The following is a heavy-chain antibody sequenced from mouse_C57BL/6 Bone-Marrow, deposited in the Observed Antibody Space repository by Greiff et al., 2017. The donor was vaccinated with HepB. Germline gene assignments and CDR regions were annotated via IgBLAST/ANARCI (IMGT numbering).Heavy chain of an antibody. CDR1: GFTFSDFY. J-gene: IGHJ4*01. CDR3: ARGSYYYGSSLMDY. CDR2: SRNKANDYTT. V-gene: IGHV7-1*01. Sequence: EVNVVESGGGLVQSGRSLRLSCATSGFTFSDFYMEWVRQAPGKGLEWIAASRNKANDYTTEYSASVKGRFIVSRDTSQSILYLQMNALRAEDTAIYYCARGSYYYGSSLMDYWGQGTSVTVSS. D-gene: IGHD1-1*01.